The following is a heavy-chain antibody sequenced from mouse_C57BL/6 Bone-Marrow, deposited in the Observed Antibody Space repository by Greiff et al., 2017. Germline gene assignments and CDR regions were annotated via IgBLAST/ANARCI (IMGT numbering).Heavy chain of an antibody. V-gene: IGHV1-80*01. J-gene: IGHJ3*01. CDR2: IYPGDGDT. Sequence: QVQLKKSGAELVKPGASVKISCKASGYAFSSYWMNWVKQRPGKGLEWIGQIYPGDGDTNYNGKFKGKATLTADKSSSTAYMQLSSLTSEDSAVYFCARIYYDYDEGCAYWGQGTLVTVSA. CDR3: ARIYYDYDEGCAY. D-gene: IGHD2-4*01. CDR1: GYAFSSYW.